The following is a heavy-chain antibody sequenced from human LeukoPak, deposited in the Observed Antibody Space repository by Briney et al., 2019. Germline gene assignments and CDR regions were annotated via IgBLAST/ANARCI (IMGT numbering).Heavy chain of an antibody. CDR3: AREGHLGKYFDL. J-gene: IGHJ2*01. CDR2: ISSSGSTI. V-gene: IGHV3-11*01. Sequence: PGGSLRLSCAASGFTFSDYYMSWIRQAPGKGLEWVSYISSSGSTIYYADSVKGRFTISRDSAKNTLYLQMNSLRVEDTAVYYCAREGHLGKYFDLWGRGTQVTVSS. CDR1: GFTFSDYY. D-gene: IGHD3-16*01.